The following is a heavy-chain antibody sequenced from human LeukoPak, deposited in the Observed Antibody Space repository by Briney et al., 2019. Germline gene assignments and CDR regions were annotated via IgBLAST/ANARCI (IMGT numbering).Heavy chain of an antibody. V-gene: IGHV3-30*04. J-gene: IGHJ5*02. Sequence: GGSLKLSCAASGFTFSGSAMHWVRQAPGKGLEWVAVISYDGSNKYYADSVKGRFTISRDNSKNTLYLQMNSLRAEDTAVYYCAKDRGYNWFDPWGQGTLVTVSS. CDR1: GFTFSGSA. CDR2: ISYDGSNK. D-gene: IGHD5-24*01. CDR3: AKDRGYNWFDP.